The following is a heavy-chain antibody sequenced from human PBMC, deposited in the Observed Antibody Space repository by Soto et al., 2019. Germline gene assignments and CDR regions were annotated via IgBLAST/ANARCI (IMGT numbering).Heavy chain of an antibody. V-gene: IGHV1-18*01. D-gene: IGHD4-17*01. Sequence: QVQLVQSGAEVKKPWASVKVSCKASGYTFTSYGISWVRQAPGQWLEWMGWISAYNGNTNYAQKLQGRVTMITDTSTSTGDMELRSLRSDDTAVYYCARDNMLRGDYEPFDYWGQGTLVTVSS. CDR3: ARDNMLRGDYEPFDY. CDR1: GYTFTSYG. CDR2: ISAYNGNT. J-gene: IGHJ4*02.